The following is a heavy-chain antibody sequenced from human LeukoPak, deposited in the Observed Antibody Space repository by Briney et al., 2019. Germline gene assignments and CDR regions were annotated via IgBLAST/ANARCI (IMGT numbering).Heavy chain of an antibody. CDR1: GFSFDDYA. Sequence: GGSLRLSCAASGFSFDDYAMHWVRQAPGKGLEWVSLISGDGGTTYYADSVKGRFTISRDNSKKSLYLQVNSLRTEDTALYYCAKGGDRIWDAFDIWGQGTRVTVSS. CDR2: ISGDGGTT. D-gene: IGHD2-21*01. J-gene: IGHJ3*02. CDR3: AKGGDRIWDAFDI. V-gene: IGHV3-43*02.